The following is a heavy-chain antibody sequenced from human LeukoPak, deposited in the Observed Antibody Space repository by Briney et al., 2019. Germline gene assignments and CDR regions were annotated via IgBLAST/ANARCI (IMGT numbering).Heavy chain of an antibody. CDR1: GFTFSNFA. D-gene: IGHD6-13*01. CDR2: IVGSSST. CDR3: ARIGAGSSRDD. J-gene: IGHJ4*02. Sequence: GGSLRLSCAASGFTFSNFAMTWVRQAPGKGLEWVSSIVGSSSTYYADSLKGRFTISRDNAKNSLYLQMNSLRAEDTAVYYCARIGAGSSRDDWGQGTLVTVSS. V-gene: IGHV3-21*01.